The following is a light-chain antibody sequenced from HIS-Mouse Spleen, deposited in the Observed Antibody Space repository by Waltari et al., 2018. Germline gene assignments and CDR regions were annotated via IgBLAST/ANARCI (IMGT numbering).Light chain of an antibody. CDR1: QSISSY. J-gene: IGKJ1*01. CDR2: AAS. V-gene: IGKV1-39*01. CDR3: QQSYSTPRT. Sequence: DIQMTQSPSSLSASVGDRVTITCRESQSISSYLNWYQQKPGKAPQLLIYAASSLQSGVPSRFSGSGSGTDFTLTISSLQPEDFATYYCQQSYSTPRTFGQGTKVEIK.